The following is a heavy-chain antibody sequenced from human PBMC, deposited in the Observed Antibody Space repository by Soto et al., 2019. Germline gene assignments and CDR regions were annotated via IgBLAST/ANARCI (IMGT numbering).Heavy chain of an antibody. CDR2: ILPILGTA. D-gene: IGHD3-22*01. CDR3: ARVHYYDSSGYYYFDY. CDR1: GGTFSSYA. Sequence: QVQLVQSGAEVKKPGSSVKVSCKASGGTFSSYAISWVRQAPGQGLEWMGGILPILGTANYAQKFQGRVTITADESTSTAYMELSSLRSEDTGVYYCARVHYYDSSGYYYFDYWGQGTLVTVSS. J-gene: IGHJ4*02. V-gene: IGHV1-69*01.